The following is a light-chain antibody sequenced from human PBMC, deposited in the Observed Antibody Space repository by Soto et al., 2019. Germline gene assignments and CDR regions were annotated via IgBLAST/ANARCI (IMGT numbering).Light chain of an antibody. J-gene: IGKJ3*01. V-gene: IGKV1-12*02. CDR1: QIINKW. Sequence: DIQMTQSPSSVSASVGDRVTITCRASQIINKWLAWYQQKPGKSPTLLIYAASTLQSGVPSRFSRSGSGTDFTLTISILQPEDFATYYCQQANSFPFTFGPGTKVDIK. CDR2: AAS. CDR3: QQANSFPFT.